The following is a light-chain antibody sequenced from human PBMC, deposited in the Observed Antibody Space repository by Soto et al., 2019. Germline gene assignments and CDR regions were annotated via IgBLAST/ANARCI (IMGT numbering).Light chain of an antibody. V-gene: IGLV2-14*01. CDR1: SSDIGGYNY. J-gene: IGLJ2*01. Sequence: QSALTQPASVSGSPGQSITISCTGTSSDIGGYNYVSWYQQHPGKAPKLMIYDVSYRPSGVSNRFSASKSGNTASLTISGLQAEDDADYYSGSYTTSSTVVFGGGTKLTVL. CDR3: GSYTTSSTVV. CDR2: DVS.